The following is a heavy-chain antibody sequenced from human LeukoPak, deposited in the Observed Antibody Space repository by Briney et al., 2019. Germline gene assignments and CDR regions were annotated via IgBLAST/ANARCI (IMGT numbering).Heavy chain of an antibody. Sequence: GASVKVSCKASGYTFTSYGISWVRQAPGQGLEWMGWISAYNGSTNYAQKLQGRVTMTTDTSTSTAYMELRSLRSDDTAVYYCARDATRIAAAGTAGYWGQGTLVTVSS. D-gene: IGHD6-13*01. V-gene: IGHV1-18*01. J-gene: IGHJ4*02. CDR2: ISAYNGST. CDR3: ARDATRIAAAGTAGY. CDR1: GYTFTSYG.